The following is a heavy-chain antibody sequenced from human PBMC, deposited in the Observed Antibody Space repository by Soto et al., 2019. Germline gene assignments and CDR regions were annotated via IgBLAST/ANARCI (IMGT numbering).Heavy chain of an antibody. D-gene: IGHD5-18*01. Sequence: IRQPPGKELEWIGYISYSGSTTYNPSLKSRITLSVDTSKNQFSLRVASVTAADTAVYYCARGHRAMEYYYYYGMDVWGQGTTVTVSS. J-gene: IGHJ6*02. CDR2: ISYSGST. V-gene: IGHV4-59*01. CDR3: ARGHRAMEYYYYYGMDV.